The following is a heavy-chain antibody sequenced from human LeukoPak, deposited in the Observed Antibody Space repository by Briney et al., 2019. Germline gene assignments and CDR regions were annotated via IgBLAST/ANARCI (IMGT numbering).Heavy chain of an antibody. CDR3: ARATYDSPPFFDN. J-gene: IGHJ4*02. CDR1: GFTFSSYS. Sequence: GGSLRLSCAASGFTFSSYSMNWVRQAPGKGLEWVSSISSSSSYIYYADSVKGRFTISRDNAKNSLYLQMNSLRAEDTAVYYCARATYDSPPFFDNWGQGTLVTVSS. CDR2: ISSSSSYI. D-gene: IGHD3-9*01. V-gene: IGHV3-21*01.